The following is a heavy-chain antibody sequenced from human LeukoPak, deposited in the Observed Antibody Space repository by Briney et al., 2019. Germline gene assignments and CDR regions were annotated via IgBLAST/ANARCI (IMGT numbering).Heavy chain of an antibody. J-gene: IGHJ4*02. CDR2: ISSSGSTI. D-gene: IGHD6-13*01. CDR1: GFTFSSYE. V-gene: IGHV3-48*03. CDR3: ASTPPSYSSSFIPDY. Sequence: GGSLRLSCAASGFTFSSYEMNWVRQAPGKGQEWVSYISSSGSTIYYADSVKGRFTISRDNAKNSLYLQMNSLRAEDTAVYYCASTPPSYSSSFIPDYWGQGTLVTVSP.